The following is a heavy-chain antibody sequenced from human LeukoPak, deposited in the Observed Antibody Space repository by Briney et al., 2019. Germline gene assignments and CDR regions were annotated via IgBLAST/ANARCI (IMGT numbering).Heavy chain of an antibody. CDR1: GFTFSSYG. J-gene: IGHJ4*02. CDR2: IWYDGSNK. CDR3: AKTMVRGVSYYFDY. Sequence: GRSLRLSCAASGFTFSSYGMHWGRQAPGKGLEWVAVIWYDGSNKYYADSVKGRFTISRDNSKNTLYLQMNSLRAEDTAVYYCAKTMVRGVSYYFDYWGQGTLVTVSS. V-gene: IGHV3-33*06. D-gene: IGHD3-10*01.